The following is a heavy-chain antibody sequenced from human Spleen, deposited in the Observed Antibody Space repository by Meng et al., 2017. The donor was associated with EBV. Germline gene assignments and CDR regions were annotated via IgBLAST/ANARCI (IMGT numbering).Heavy chain of an antibody. CDR1: GEVLSGYY. CDR2: INHSGST. D-gene: IGHD2-8*02. CDR3: ARWAGGVCFYCDY. J-gene: IGHJ4*02. Sequence: QVHLHQWGAGLLKPSETPSLPCAVYGEVLSGYYWTLIRQPPGKGLEWIGEINHSGSTNYNPSLKSRVTISVDTSKNQFSLKLNSVTAADTAVYYCARWAGGVCFYCDYWGQGTLVTVSS. V-gene: IGHV4-34*01.